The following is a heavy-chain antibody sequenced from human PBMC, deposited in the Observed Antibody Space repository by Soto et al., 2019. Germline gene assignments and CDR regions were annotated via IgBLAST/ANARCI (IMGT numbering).Heavy chain of an antibody. D-gene: IGHD5-12*01. J-gene: IGHJ4*02. CDR1: GGSISSGDYY. V-gene: IGHV4-30-4*01. CDR2: IYYSGST. Sequence: PSETLSLTCTVSGGSISSGDYYWSWIRQPPGKGLEWIGYIYYSGSTYYNPSLKSRVTISVDTSKNQFSLKLSSVTAADTAVYYCARGVGYSGYDYLEADYWGQGTLVTVSS. CDR3: ARGVGYSGYDYLEADY.